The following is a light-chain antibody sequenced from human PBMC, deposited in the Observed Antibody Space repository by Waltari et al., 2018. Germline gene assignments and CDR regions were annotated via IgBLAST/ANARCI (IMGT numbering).Light chain of an antibody. V-gene: IGKV3-20*01. CDR1: QSVSSVY. Sequence: EIVLTQSPGTLSLSPGESATLSCRASQSVSSVYLAWYQQKPGQAPRLLIYGASNRATGIPDRFSGSGSGTDFTLTISRLEPEDFAVYYCQQYGNLLWTFGQGTKVEIK. J-gene: IGKJ1*01. CDR3: QQYGNLLWT. CDR2: GAS.